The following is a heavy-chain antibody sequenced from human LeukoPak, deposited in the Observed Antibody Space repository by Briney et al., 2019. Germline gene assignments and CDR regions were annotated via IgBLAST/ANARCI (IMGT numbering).Heavy chain of an antibody. CDR3: ATLGNDFWSGYPSRTFDY. D-gene: IGHD3-3*01. CDR2: VDPADGET. J-gene: IGHJ4*02. V-gene: IGHV1-69-2*01. CDR1: GYTFTDYY. Sequence: ATVKISCKVSGYTFTDYYMHWVQQAPGKGLEWMGLVDPADGETIYAEKFQGRVTITADTSTDTAYMELSSLRSEDTAVYYSATLGNDFWSGYPSRTFDYWCQGTLVTVSS.